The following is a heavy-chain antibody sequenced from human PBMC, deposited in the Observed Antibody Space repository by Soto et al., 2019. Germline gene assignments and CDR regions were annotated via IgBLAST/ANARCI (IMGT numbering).Heavy chain of an antibody. CDR1: GYKFGSAW. V-gene: IGHV5-51*01. CDR2: IKPGTSDI. CDR3: ARQVGFGLYYFDS. J-gene: IGHJ4*02. D-gene: IGHD3-10*01. Sequence: PGESLKISCNGVGYKFGSAWIAWVRQMPGKGLEWMGLIKPGTSDIRYSPPFRGQVTISADEAVTTAYLQWSGLKASDSAMYYCARQVGFGLYYFDSWGQGTLVTVSS.